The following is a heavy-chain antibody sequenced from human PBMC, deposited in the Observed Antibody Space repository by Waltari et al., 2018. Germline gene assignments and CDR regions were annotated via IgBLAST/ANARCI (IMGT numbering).Heavy chain of an antibody. J-gene: IGHJ6*02. CDR1: GTSISSYY. D-gene: IGHD6-19*01. CDR3: ARDLHILVAGTYYYAMDV. V-gene: IGHV4-59*01. CDR2: VSNRGST. Sequence: QVQLQESGPGLVKPSETLSLTYTVSGTSISSYYWSCIRQPPGKGLEWIGFVSNRGSTNSNPSLKSRVTISLDTSNNQLSLKLSSMTAADTAVYYCARDLHILVAGTYYYAMDVWGLGTAVTVSS.